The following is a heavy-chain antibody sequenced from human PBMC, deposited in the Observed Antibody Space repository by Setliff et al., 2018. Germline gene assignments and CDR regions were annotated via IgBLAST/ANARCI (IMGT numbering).Heavy chain of an antibody. CDR3: ARDNWAAAGIFDY. CDR2: LKYSGST. V-gene: IGHV4-39*07. D-gene: IGHD6-13*01. Sequence: PSETLSLTCTVPGGSISSSSYYWGWIRQPPGKGLEWIGSLKYSGSTNYNPSLKSRVTISVDTSKNQFSLKLSSVTAADTAVYYCARDNWAAAGIFDYWGQGTLVTVSS. J-gene: IGHJ4*02. CDR1: GGSISSSSYY.